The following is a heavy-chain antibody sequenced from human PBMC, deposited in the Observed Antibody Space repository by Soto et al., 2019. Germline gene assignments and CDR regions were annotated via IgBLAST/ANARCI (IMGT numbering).Heavy chain of an antibody. J-gene: IGHJ4*02. Sequence: QVQLVQSGAEVKKPGASVKVSCKASGYTFTSYYMHWVRQAPGQGLEWMGIINPSGGSTSYAQKLQGRVTMTRDTSTSTVYMELGSLRSEDTAVYYCARVRVKGDYYFDYWGQGTLVTVSS. CDR1: GYTFTSYY. V-gene: IGHV1-46*03. CDR3: ARVRVKGDYYFDY. D-gene: IGHD6-13*01. CDR2: INPSGGST.